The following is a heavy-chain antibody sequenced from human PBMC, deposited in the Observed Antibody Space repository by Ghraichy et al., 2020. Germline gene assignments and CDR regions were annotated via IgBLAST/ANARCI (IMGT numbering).Heavy chain of an antibody. D-gene: IGHD2-2*01. CDR2: IYPGDSDT. Sequence: GESLNISCKGSGYSFTSYWIGWVRQMPGKGLEWMGIIYPGDSDTRYSPSFQGQVTISADKSISTAYLQWSSLKASDTAMYYCAAGRHGGTSAVSDYYYYGMDVWGQGTTVTVSS. CDR3: AAGRHGGTSAVSDYYYYGMDV. CDR1: GYSFTSYW. J-gene: IGHJ6*02. V-gene: IGHV5-51*01.